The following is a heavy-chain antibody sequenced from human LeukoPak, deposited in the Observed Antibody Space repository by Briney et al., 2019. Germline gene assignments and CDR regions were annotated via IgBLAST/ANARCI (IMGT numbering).Heavy chain of an antibody. CDR3: ARGRYSSNWYHYFYYMDV. D-gene: IGHD6-13*01. CDR2: IIPIFGTS. V-gene: IGHV1-69*13. J-gene: IGHJ6*03. CDR1: GGTFSNYA. Sequence: VASVKVSCKASGGTFSNYAISWVRQAPGQGLEWMGGIIPIFGTSKYAQKFQGRVTITADESTSAAYMELSSLRSEDTAVYYCARGRYSSNWYHYFYYMDVWGKGTTVTISS.